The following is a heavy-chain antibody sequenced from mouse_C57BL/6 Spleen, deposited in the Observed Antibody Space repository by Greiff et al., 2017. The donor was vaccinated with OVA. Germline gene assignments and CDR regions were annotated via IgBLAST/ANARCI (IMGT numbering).Heavy chain of an antibody. CDR3: AFDPWFAY. Sequence: QVQLQQSGPELVKPGASVKISCKASGYAFSSSWMTWVKQRPGKGLEWIGRIYPGDGDTNYNGKFKGKATLTADKSSSTAYMQLSSLTSEDSAVYFGAFDPWFAYWGQGTLVTVSA. J-gene: IGHJ3*01. CDR1: GYAFSSSW. V-gene: IGHV1-82*01. CDR2: IYPGDGDT.